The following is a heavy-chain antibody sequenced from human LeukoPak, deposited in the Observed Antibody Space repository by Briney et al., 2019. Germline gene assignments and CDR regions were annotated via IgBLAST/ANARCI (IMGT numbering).Heavy chain of an antibody. CDR2: IIPIFGTA. Sequence: SVKVSCKASGGTFSSYAISWVRQAPGQGLEWMGGIIPIFGTANYAQKFQGRVTITADESTGTAYMELSSLRSEDTAVYYCARAPSYSSSWYDWYFDLWGRGTLVTVSS. V-gene: IGHV1-69*13. CDR3: ARAPSYSSSWYDWYFDL. CDR1: GGTFSSYA. J-gene: IGHJ2*01. D-gene: IGHD6-13*01.